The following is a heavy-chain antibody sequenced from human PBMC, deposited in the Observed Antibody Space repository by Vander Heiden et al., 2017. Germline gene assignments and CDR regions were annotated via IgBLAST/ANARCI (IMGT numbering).Heavy chain of an antibody. Sequence: EVQVVESGGGLVQPDRSLRLSCAVSGFTPRHYAIHWVRQSPGKGLEWVSGFDYNSGRVDYADSVKGRFTTSGDNAKKSLYLQMDSLRGEDTAVYYCTKDLVPGGADVWGQGTTVTVSS. CDR3: TKDLVPGGADV. CDR1: GFTPRHYA. J-gene: IGHJ6*02. D-gene: IGHD2-2*01. V-gene: IGHV3-9*02. CDR2: FDYNSGRV.